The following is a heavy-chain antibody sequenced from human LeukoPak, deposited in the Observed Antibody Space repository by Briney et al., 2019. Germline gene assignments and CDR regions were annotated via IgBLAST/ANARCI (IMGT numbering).Heavy chain of an antibody. D-gene: IGHD3-22*01. CDR2: INAGNGNT. V-gene: IGHV1-18*01. CDR1: GGTFSSYA. CDR3: ARDDSSGITLFDY. Sequence: GASVKVSCKASGGTFSSYAISWVRQAPGQRLEWMGWINAGNGNTKYSQKLQGRVTMTTDTSTSTAYMELRSLRSDDTAVYYCARDDSSGITLFDYWGQGTLVTVSS. J-gene: IGHJ4*02.